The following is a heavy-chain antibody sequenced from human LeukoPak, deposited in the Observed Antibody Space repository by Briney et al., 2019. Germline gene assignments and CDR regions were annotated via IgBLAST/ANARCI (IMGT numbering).Heavy chain of an antibody. J-gene: IGHJ4*02. Sequence: GGSLRLSCAASGFTFSSYGMHWVRQAPGKGLEWVAVISYDGSNKYYADPVKGRFTISRDNYKNTLYLKMNNLRAEDTAVYYCAKDGVPSRWFGRNYFDYWGQGTLVTVSS. D-gene: IGHD3-10*01. CDR3: AKDGVPSRWFGRNYFDY. V-gene: IGHV3-30*18. CDR2: ISYDGSNK. CDR1: GFTFSSYG.